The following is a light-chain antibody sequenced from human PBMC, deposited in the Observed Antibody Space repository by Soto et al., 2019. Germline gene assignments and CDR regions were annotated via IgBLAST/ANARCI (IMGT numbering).Light chain of an antibody. J-gene: IGKJ1*01. V-gene: IGKV3-20*01. CDR2: GAT. CDR1: QSVSSSY. Sequence: EIVLTQSPCTLSLSQGERATLSCRASQSVSSSYLAWYQQRRGQAPRLLICGATSRATGIPDRFSGSGSGTDFTLTISSLQSEDFAVYYCQHYNNWPPWTFGQGTKV. CDR3: QHYNNWPPWT.